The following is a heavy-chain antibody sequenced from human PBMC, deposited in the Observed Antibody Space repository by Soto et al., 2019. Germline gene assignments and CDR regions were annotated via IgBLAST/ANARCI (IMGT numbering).Heavy chain of an antibody. CDR1: GFTFSSYW. CDR2: IWYDGSNK. CDR3: ASGDTRGKMDV. J-gene: IGHJ6*02. V-gene: IGHV3-33*08. D-gene: IGHD3-10*01. Sequence: GGSLRLSCAASGFTFSSYWMNWVRQAPGKGLEWVADIWYDGSNKYYADSVKGRFTISRDNSKNTLYLQMNSLRAEDTAVYYCASGDTRGKMDVWGQGTTVTVSS.